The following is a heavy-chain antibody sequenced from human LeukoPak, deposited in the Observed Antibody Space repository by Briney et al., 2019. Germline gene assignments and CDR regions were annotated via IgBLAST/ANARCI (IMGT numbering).Heavy chain of an antibody. CDR3: ARAARCCSGGSCSPTLDY. CDR1: GYTFTSYG. CDR2: ISAYNGNT. J-gene: IGHJ4*02. V-gene: IGHV1-18*01. Sequence: GASVKVSCKASGYTFTSYGISWVRQAPGQGLEWMGWISAYNGNTNYAQKLQGRVTMTTDTSTSTAYMELRSLRSDDTAVYYCARAARCCSGGSCSPTLDYWGQGTLVTVSS. D-gene: IGHD2-15*01.